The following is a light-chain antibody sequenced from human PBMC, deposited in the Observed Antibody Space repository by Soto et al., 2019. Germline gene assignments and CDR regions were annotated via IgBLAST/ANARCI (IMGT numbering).Light chain of an antibody. V-gene: IGKV3-15*01. CDR1: HSVTSN. CDR2: GAS. J-gene: IGKJ1*01. Sequence: EIVMTQSPATLSVSPGERATLSCRASHSVTSNLAWYQQKRGQAPRLLIYGASTRATGFPARFSGSGSRTEFTLTISSLQPEDFAVYYCQQYNKWPLTFGKGTKVEIK. CDR3: QQYNKWPLT.